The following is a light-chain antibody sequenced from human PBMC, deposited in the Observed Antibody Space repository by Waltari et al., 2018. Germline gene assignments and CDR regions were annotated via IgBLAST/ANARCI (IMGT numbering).Light chain of an antibody. V-gene: IGLV1-51*01. CDR3: GSWDSSLSAYV. J-gene: IGLJ1*01. CDR2: DND. Sequence: QSMLTQPPSVSAAPGQQVTISCSGRSPTVGSHYLPWYQQIPGTAPNLLIYDNDKRPSEIPDRFSGSKSGASATLGITGLQTGDEADYYCGSWDSSLSAYVFGTGTQVTVL. CDR1: SPTVGSHY.